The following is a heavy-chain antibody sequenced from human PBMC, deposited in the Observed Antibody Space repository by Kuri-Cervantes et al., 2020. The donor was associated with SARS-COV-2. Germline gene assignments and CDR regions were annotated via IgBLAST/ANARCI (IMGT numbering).Heavy chain of an antibody. V-gene: IGHV1-8*01. Sequence: ASVKVSCKASGYSFSSYDINWVRQAAGQGLEWMGWLNPDTGNTGNAKEFQGRVTMTTDTSINTAYMEVSSLSFEDTAIYYCARETFLTRGPMPAPLLDYWGQGTLVTVSS. D-gene: IGHD3-9*01. CDR3: ARETFLTRGPMPAPLLDY. CDR2: LNPDTGNT. CDR1: GYSFSSYD. J-gene: IGHJ4*02.